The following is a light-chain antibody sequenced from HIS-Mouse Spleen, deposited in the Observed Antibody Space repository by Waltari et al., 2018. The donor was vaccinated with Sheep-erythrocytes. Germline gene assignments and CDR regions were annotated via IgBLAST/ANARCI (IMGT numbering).Light chain of an antibody. CDR3: CSYAGSSTLV. J-gene: IGLJ2*01. CDR2: EGS. Sequence: QSALTQPASVSGSPGQSITISCTGTSSDVGSYNLVSWYQKHPGKAPKLMIYEGSTRPSGVSNRFSGSKSGNTASLTISGLQAEDEADYYCCSYAGSSTLVFGGGTKLTVL. V-gene: IGLV2-23*01. CDR1: SSDVGSYNL.